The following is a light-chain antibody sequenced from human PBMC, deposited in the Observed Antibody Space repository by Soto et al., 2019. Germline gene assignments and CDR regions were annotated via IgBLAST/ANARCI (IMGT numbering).Light chain of an antibody. CDR2: RAS. Sequence: IVLTQSPGTLSLTPGERATLSCRASQSISSNFLAWYQQKPGRAPRLLIYRASSRATGIPDRLSGSGSGTDFTLTISRLEPEDLAVYYCRQYGGSPRTFGQGTKV. J-gene: IGKJ1*01. V-gene: IGKV3-20*01. CDR1: QSISSNF. CDR3: RQYGGSPRT.